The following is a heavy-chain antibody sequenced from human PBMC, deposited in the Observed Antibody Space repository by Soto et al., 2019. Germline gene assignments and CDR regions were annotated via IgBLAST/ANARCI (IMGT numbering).Heavy chain of an antibody. CDR1: GFTFSSYA. CDR3: AKDPLNYYDSSGYYRGGFDY. D-gene: IGHD3-22*01. V-gene: IGHV3-23*01. Sequence: GGSLRLSCAASGFTFSSYAMSWVRQAPGKGLEWVSAISGSGGSTYYADSVKGRFTISRDNSKNTLYLQMNSLRAEDTAVYYCAKDPLNYYDSSGYYRGGFDYWGQGTLVTVSS. CDR2: ISGSGGST. J-gene: IGHJ4*02.